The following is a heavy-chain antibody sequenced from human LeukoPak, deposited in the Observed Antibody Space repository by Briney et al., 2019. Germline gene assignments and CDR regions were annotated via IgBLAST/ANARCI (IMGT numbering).Heavy chain of an antibody. CDR1: GFTFSSYE. V-gene: IGHV3-48*03. CDR3: ARDSLVVVVAGPLDYYYGMDV. Sequence: GGSLRLSCAASGFTFSSYEMNWVRQAPGKGLEWVSYISSSGSTIYYADSVKGRFTISRDNAKNSLYLQMNSLRAEDTAVYYCARDSLVVVVAGPLDYYYGMDVWGQGTTVTVSS. D-gene: IGHD2-15*01. J-gene: IGHJ6*02. CDR2: ISSSGSTI.